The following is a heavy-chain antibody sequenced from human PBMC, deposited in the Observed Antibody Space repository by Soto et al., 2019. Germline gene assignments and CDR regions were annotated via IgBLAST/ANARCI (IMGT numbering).Heavy chain of an antibody. CDR3: ARRYCSSTSCLAGFDP. Sequence: SETVSLTCAVYVGSFSGDHWTWIRQPPGKGLEWIGEINHSGSTNYNPSLKSRVTISVDTSKKQISLKLRSVTAADTALYYCARRYCSSTSCLAGFDPWGRGTLVTVSS. V-gene: IGHV4-34*01. D-gene: IGHD2-2*01. J-gene: IGHJ5*02. CDR1: VGSFSGDH. CDR2: INHSGST.